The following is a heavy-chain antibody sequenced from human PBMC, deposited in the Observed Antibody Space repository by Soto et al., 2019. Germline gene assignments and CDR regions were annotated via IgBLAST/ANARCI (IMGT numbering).Heavy chain of an antibody. CDR2: IYYSGST. CDR3: ARQRSSSWYLNWFDP. D-gene: IGHD6-13*01. CDR1: GGSISSSSYY. Sequence: QLQLQESGPGLVKPSETLSLTCTVSGGSISSSSYYWGWIRQPPGKGLEWIGSIYYSGSTYYNPSLKSRVTISVDTSKNQFSLKLSSVTAADTAVYYCARQRSSSWYLNWFDPWGQGTLVTVSS. J-gene: IGHJ5*02. V-gene: IGHV4-39*01.